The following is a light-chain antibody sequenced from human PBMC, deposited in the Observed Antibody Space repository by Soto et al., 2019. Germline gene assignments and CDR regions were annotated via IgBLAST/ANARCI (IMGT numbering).Light chain of an antibody. V-gene: IGLV2-14*01. CDR2: EVS. CDR3: SSYTSNNTPYV. J-gene: IGLJ1*01. CDR1: SSDVGGYNY. Sequence: QSALTQPASVSGSPGQPITISCTGTSSDVGGYNYVSWYQQHPGKAPKLMIYEVSNRPSGVSNRFSGSKSGNTASLTISGLQAEDEADYYCSSYTSNNTPYVFGTGTKLTVL.